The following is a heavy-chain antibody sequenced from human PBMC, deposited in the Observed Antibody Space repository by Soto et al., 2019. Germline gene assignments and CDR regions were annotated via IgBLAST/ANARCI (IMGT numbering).Heavy chain of an antibody. Sequence: SETLSLTCAVYGGSFSGYYWSWIRQPPGKGLEWIGEINHSGSTNYNPSLKSRVTISVDTSKNQFSLKLSSVTAADTAVYYCERGRSHWGQGTLVTVSS. CDR3: ERGRSH. V-gene: IGHV4-34*01. CDR2: INHSGST. J-gene: IGHJ4*02. CDR1: GGSFSGYY.